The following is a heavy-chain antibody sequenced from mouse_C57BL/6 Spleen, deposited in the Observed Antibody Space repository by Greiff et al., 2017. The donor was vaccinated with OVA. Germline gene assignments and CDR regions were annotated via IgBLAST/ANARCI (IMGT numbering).Heavy chain of an antibody. CDR1: GYTFTDYY. Sequence: EVHLQQSGPELVKPGASVKISCKASGYTFTDYYMNWVKQSHGKSLEWIGDINPNNGGTSYNQKFKGKATLTVDKSSSTAYMELRSLTSEDSAVYYCARRVGTFYAMDYWGQGTSVTVSS. D-gene: IGHD1-1*02. J-gene: IGHJ4*01. V-gene: IGHV1-26*01. CDR2: INPNNGGT. CDR3: ARRVGTFYAMDY.